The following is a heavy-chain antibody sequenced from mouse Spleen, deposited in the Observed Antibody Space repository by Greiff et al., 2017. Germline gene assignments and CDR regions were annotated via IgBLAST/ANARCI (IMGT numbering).Heavy chain of an antibody. D-gene: IGHD1-1*01. J-gene: IGHJ1*03. CDR2: IWTGGGT. CDR3: ARISNPLYYYGKNWYFDV. V-gene: IGHV2-9-1*01. Sequence: VQLQQSGPGLVAPSQSLSITCTVSGFSLTSYAISWVRQPPGKGLEWLGVIWTGGGTNYNSALKSRLSISKDNSKSQVFLKMNSLQTDDTARYYCARISNPLYYYGKNWYFDVWGTGTTVTVSS. CDR1: GFSLTSYA.